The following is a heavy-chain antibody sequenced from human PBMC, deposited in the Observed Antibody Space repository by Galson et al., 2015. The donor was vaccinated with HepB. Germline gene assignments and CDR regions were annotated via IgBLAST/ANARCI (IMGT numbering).Heavy chain of an antibody. CDR3: ARGQFSGFDV. CDR1: GDSVSNEIVG. J-gene: IGHJ3*01. V-gene: IGHV6-1*01. D-gene: IGHD1-26*01. CDR2: TYSGSKYYN. Sequence: CAISGDSVSNEIVGWNWIRQSPSRGLEWLGRTYSGSKYYNKNILSLRGRITVNADTAKNQLSLQLNSVTPDDTAVYYCARGQFSGFDVWGQGTMVTVSS.